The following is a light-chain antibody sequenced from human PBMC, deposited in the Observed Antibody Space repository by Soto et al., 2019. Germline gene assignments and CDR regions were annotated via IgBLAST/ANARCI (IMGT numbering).Light chain of an antibody. Sequence: EIVLTQSPGTLSLSPGERATLSCRASQSVSSSYLAWYQQKPGQAPRLLIYETSNRATSIPDRFSGSGSGADFTLTISRLEPEDFAVYYCQQYGSSLMYTFGQGTKLEIK. CDR3: QQYGSSLMYT. J-gene: IGKJ2*01. CDR2: ETS. V-gene: IGKV3-20*01. CDR1: QSVSSSY.